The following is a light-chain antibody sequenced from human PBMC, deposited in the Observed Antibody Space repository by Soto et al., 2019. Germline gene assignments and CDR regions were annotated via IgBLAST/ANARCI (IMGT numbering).Light chain of an antibody. CDR2: AAS. J-gene: IGKJ4*01. CDR3: QQFNDYPLT. CDR1: RAISSY. V-gene: IGKV1-9*01. Sequence: DIQLTQSPSFLSASVGDRVTITCRASRAISSYLAWYQQRPGEAPKLLIFAASTLQSGVPSRFSGSGSGTEVTLTIRSLQPEDFATYYCQQFNDYPLTFGGGTKVEIK.